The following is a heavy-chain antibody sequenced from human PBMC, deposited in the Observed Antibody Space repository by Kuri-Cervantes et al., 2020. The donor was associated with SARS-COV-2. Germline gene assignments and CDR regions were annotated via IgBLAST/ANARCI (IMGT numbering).Heavy chain of an antibody. CDR2: ISYDGSNK. J-gene: IGHJ4*02. V-gene: IGHV3-30-3*01. CDR1: GFTFSSYA. Sequence: GGSLRLSCAASGFTFSSYAMHWVRQAPGKGLEWVAVISYDGSNKYYADSVKGRFTISRDNSKNTLYLQMNSLRAEDTAVYYCAREGIAANLNFDYWGQGTLVTVSS. CDR3: AREGIAANLNFDY. D-gene: IGHD6-13*01.